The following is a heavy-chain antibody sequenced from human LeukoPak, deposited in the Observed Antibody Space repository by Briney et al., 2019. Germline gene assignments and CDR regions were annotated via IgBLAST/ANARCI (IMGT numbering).Heavy chain of an antibody. J-gene: IGHJ2*01. D-gene: IGHD6-13*01. Sequence: PSETLSLTCTVSGGSISSSSYYWGWIRQPPGKGLEWIASIYYSGSTYYNPSLKSRVTISVDTSKNQFSLKLSSVTAADTAVYYCVRAENFGYSSSPWWYFDLWGRGTLVTVSS. CDR1: GGSISSSSYY. CDR3: VRAENFGYSSSPWWYFDL. CDR2: IYYSGST. V-gene: IGHV4-39*07.